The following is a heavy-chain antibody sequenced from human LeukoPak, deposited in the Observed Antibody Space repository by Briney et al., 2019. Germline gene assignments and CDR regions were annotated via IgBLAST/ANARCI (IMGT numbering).Heavy chain of an antibody. CDR2: ISPKSGVI. D-gene: IGHD3-16*01. CDR3: AKSYTHYGGHSADAFDL. Sequence: GGSLRLSCAASRFKFDDYAMHWVRQAPGKGLEWVSGISPKSGVIAYAGSVQGRFTLSRDNAKDFLYLQMNSLTTEDTALYYCAKSYTHYGGHSADAFDLWGQGTLVTVSS. V-gene: IGHV3-9*01. J-gene: IGHJ3*01. CDR1: RFKFDDYA.